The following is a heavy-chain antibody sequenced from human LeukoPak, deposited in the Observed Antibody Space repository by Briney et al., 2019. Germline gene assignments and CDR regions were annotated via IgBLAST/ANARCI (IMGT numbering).Heavy chain of an antibody. CDR2: IYYSGST. J-gene: IGHJ4*02. D-gene: IGHD3-10*01. V-gene: IGHV4-39*07. Sequence: SETLSLTCTVSGGSISSSSYYWGWIRQPPGKGLEWIGSIYYSGSTYYNPSLKSRVTISVDTSKNQFSLKLSSVTAADTAVYYCAREGGIYGSLYWGQGTLVTVSS. CDR3: AREGGIYGSLY. CDR1: GGSISSSSYY.